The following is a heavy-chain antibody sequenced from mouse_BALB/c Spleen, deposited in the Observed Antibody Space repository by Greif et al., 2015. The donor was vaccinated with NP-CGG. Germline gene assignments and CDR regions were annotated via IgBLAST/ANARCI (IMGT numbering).Heavy chain of an antibody. CDR3: AYYGSNYYAMDY. J-gene: IGHJ4*01. CDR1: GYSITSDYA. D-gene: IGHD1-1*01. CDR2: ISYSGST. Sequence: VQLQQSGPGLVKPSQSLSLTCTVTGYSITSDYAWNWIRQFPGNKLEWMGYISYSGSTSYNPSLKSRISITRDTSKNQSFLQLNSVTTEDTATYYCAYYGSNYYAMDYWGQGTSVTVSS. V-gene: IGHV3-2*02.